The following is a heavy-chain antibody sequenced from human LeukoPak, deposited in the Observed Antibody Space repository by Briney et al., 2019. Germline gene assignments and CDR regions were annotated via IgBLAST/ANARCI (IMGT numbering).Heavy chain of an antibody. CDR2: ISGSGGST. V-gene: IGHV3-23*01. CDR1: GFTFSSYA. D-gene: IGHD7-27*01. J-gene: IGHJ4*02. Sequence: TGGSLRLSCAASGFTFSSYAMSWVRQAPGKGLEWVSAISGSGGSTYYADSVKGRFTISRDNSKNTLYLQMNSLRAEDTAVYYCAKDPELGNYFDYWDQGTLVTVSS. CDR3: AKDPELGNYFDY.